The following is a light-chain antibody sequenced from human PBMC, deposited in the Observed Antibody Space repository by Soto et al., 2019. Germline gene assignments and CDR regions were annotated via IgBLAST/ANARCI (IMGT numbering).Light chain of an antibody. CDR2: DAS. V-gene: IGKV3-11*01. J-gene: IGKJ1*01. CDR1: QSVGSY. CDR3: QQYINWPPWT. Sequence: EIVLIQSPATLSLSPGERATLSCRASQSVGSYLAWYQHKPGQAPRLLISDASNRATGIPARFSGSGSETDFTLTISSLEPEDSAVYYCQQYINWPPWTFGQGTKVDIK.